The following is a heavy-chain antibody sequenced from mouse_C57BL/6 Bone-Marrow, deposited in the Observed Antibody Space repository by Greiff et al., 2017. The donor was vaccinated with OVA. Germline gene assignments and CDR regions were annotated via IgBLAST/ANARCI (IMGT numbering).Heavy chain of an antibody. V-gene: IGHV1-81*01. CDR1: GYTFTSYG. J-gene: IGHJ1*03. CDR2: IYPRSGNT. Sequence: QVQLQQSGAELARPGASVKLSCKASGYTFTSYGISWVKQRTGQGLAWIGEIYPRSGNTSYNEKFKGTATLPADKSSSTEYMGLRSLTAEDSAVYCCAREPIYYGHFDVWGTGTTVTVSS. CDR3: AREPIYYGHFDV. D-gene: IGHD2-1*01.